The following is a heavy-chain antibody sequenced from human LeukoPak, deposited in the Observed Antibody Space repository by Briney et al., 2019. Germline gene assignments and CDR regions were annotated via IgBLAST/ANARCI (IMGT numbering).Heavy chain of an antibody. CDR3: ARFHVSTLTPLRF. D-gene: IGHD3-3*02. CDR1: GFTVSGYY. J-gene: IGHJ4*02. Sequence: GGSLRLSCAASGFTVSGYYMSWVRQTPGMGLEWLAYISRGDGPIYYADSVKGRFTISRDNANNSLYLQMNSLSADDTAIYYCARFHVSTLTPLRFWGRGTPVTVSS. V-gene: IGHV3-11*01. CDR2: ISRGDGPI.